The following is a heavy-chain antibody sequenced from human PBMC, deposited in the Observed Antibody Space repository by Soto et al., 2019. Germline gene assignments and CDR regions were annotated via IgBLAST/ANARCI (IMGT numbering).Heavy chain of an antibody. CDR1: GFTFSSYA. D-gene: IGHD3-9*01. CDR2: ISYDGSNK. V-gene: IGHV3-30-3*01. CDR3: ARDHILDSSAAPSIY. Sequence: PGGSLRLSCAASGFTFSSYAMHWVRQAPGKGLEWVAVISYDGSNKYYADSVKGRFTISRDNSKNTLYLQMNSLRAEDTAVYYCARDHILDSSAAPSIYWGQGTLVTVSS. J-gene: IGHJ4*02.